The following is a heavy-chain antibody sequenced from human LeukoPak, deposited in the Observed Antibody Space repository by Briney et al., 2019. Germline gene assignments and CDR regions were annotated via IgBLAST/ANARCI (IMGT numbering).Heavy chain of an antibody. V-gene: IGHV1-18*01. Sequence: GASVKVSCKASGYTFTSYGISWVRQAPGQGLEWMGWISAYNGNTNYAQKLQGRVTMTTDTSTSTAYMELRSLRSDDTAVYYCARDRGTFYSSRAVFPKSDAFDIWGQGTMVTVSS. D-gene: IGHD6-13*01. CDR3: ARDRGTFYSSRAVFPKSDAFDI. CDR1: GYTFTSYG. J-gene: IGHJ3*02. CDR2: ISAYNGNT.